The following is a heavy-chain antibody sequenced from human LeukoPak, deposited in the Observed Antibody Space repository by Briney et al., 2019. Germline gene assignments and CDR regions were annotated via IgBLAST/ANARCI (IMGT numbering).Heavy chain of an antibody. Sequence: SVKVSCKASGGTFSSYAISWVRQAPGQGLEWMGRIIPILGIANYAQKFQGRVTITADKSTSTAYMELSSLRSEDTAVYYCARTGPNYYGSGTSQRPLDYWGQGTLVTVSS. CDR3: ARTGPNYYGSGTSQRPLDY. D-gene: IGHD3-10*01. CDR2: IIPILGIA. CDR1: GGTFSSYA. J-gene: IGHJ4*02. V-gene: IGHV1-69*04.